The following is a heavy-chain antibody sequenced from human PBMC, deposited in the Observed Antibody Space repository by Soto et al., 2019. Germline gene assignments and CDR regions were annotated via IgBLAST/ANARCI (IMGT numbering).Heavy chain of an antibody. CDR2: IIPIFGTA. Sequence: QVQLVQSGAEVKKPGSSVKVSCKASGGTFSSYAISWVRQAPGQGLEWMGGIIPIFGTANYAQKFQGRVTIPADESTRKAYMERSSRRSEDTAVYYCARAPRIAVAGADYYYYSGMDVWGQGPTVPSP. V-gene: IGHV1-69*01. J-gene: IGHJ6*02. CDR1: GGTFSSYA. CDR3: ARAPRIAVAGADYYYYSGMDV. D-gene: IGHD6-19*01.